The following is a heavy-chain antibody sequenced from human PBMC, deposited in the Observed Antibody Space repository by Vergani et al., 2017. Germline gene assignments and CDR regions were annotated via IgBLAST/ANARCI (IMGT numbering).Heavy chain of an antibody. CDR1: GGTFSSYA. V-gene: IGHV1-69*12. D-gene: IGHD3-22*01. CDR2: IIPIFGTA. Sequence: QVQLVQSGAEVKKPGSSVKVSCKASGGTFSSYAISWVRQAPGQGLEWMGGIIPIFGTANYEQKFQGRVTITADESTSTAYMELSSLRSEDTAVYYCARDSFYYYDSSGYSPGTFDYWGQGTLVTVSS. J-gene: IGHJ4*02. CDR3: ARDSFYYYDSSGYSPGTFDY.